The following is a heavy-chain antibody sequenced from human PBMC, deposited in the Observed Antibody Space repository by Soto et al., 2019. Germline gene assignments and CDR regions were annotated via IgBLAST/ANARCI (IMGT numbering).Heavy chain of an antibody. CDR2: IYYSGST. D-gene: IGHD3-22*01. V-gene: IGHV4-59*01. Sequence: KSSETLSLTCTVSGGSISSYYWSWIRQPPGKGLEWIGYIYYSGSTNYNPSLKSRVTISVDTSKNQFSLKLSSVTAADTAVYYCAREGYYDSSGSSYYFDYWGQGTLVTVSS. CDR3: AREGYYDSSGSSYYFDY. J-gene: IGHJ4*02. CDR1: GGSISSYY.